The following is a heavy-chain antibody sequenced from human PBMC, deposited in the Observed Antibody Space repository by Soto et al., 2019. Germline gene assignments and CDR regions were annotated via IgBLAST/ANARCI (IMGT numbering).Heavy chain of an antibody. J-gene: IGHJ6*03. CDR3: ARGLRFLEWLFPDYYYMDV. Sequence: PGGSLRLSCAASGFTFSSYSMNWVRQAPGKGLEWVSYISSSSSTIYYADSVKGRLTISRDNAKNSLYLQMNSLRAEDTAVYYCARGLRFLEWLFPDYYYMDVWGKGTTVTV. CDR2: ISSSSSTI. V-gene: IGHV3-48*01. D-gene: IGHD3-3*01. CDR1: GFTFSSYS.